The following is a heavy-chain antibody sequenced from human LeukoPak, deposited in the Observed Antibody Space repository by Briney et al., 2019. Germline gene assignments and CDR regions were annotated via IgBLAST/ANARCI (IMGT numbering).Heavy chain of an antibody. Sequence: ASVKVSCKASGYTFTGYYMHWVRQAPGQGLEWMGRINSNSGGTNYAQKFQGRVTMTRDTSISTAYMELSRLRSDDTAVYYCARDSLPKEGDYYYYYGMDVWGQGTTVTVSS. CDR3: ARDSLPKEGDYYYYYGMDV. D-gene: IGHD2-15*01. J-gene: IGHJ6*02. CDR1: GYTFTGYY. CDR2: INSNSGGT. V-gene: IGHV1-2*06.